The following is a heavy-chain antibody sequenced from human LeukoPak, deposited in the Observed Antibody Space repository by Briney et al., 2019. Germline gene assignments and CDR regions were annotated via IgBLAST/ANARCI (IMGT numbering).Heavy chain of an antibody. J-gene: IGHJ4*02. CDR1: GFTFSSYA. V-gene: IGHV3-30-3*01. CDR2: ISYDGSNQ. D-gene: IGHD5-18*01. Sequence: GRSLRLSCAASGFTFSSYAMHWVRQAPGKGLEWVAVISYDGSNQYYADSVKGRFTISRDNSKNTLYLQMNSLRAEDTAVYYCARAGGYSYGGNFDYWGQGTLVTVSS. CDR3: ARAGGYSYGGNFDY.